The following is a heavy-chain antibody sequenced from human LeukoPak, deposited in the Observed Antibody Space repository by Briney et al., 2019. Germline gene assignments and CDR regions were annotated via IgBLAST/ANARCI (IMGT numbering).Heavy chain of an antibody. J-gene: IGHJ4*02. V-gene: IGHV4-39*01. Sequence: SETLSLTCTVSGGSISGSSYYWGWIRQPPGKGLEWIGSIYYSGSTYYNPSLKSRVTISVDTSKNQFSLKLSSVTAADTAVYYCARGLVRGPVDYWGQGTLVTVSS. CDR1: GGSISGSSYY. CDR2: IYYSGST. CDR3: ARGLVRGPVDY. D-gene: IGHD3-10*01.